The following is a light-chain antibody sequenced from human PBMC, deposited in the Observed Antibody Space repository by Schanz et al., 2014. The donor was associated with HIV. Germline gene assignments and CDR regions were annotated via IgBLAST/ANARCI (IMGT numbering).Light chain of an antibody. CDR3: QQYNNWPPYT. J-gene: IGKJ2*01. Sequence: EIVLTQSPGTLSLSLGERATLSCRASQSVSSNFLAWYQQKPNQAPRLLIFGASNRAIGIPDRFSGSGSGAEFTLSISSLQSEDVAVYYCQQYNNWPPYTFGQGTKLEIK. V-gene: IGKV3D-15*01. CDR1: QSVSSN. CDR2: GAS.